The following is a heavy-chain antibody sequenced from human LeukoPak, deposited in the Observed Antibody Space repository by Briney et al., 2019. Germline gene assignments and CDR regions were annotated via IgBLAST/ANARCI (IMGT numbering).Heavy chain of an antibody. CDR3: ARDFYAPAAYDY. J-gene: IGHJ4*02. D-gene: IGHD2-2*01. V-gene: IGHV1-46*01. Sequence: GASVKVSCKASGYSFTSYYMHWVRQAPGQGLEWMGIINPSGGSTSYAQKFQGRVTMTRDTSTSTVYMELSSLRSEDTAVYYCARDFYAPAAYDYWGQGTLVTVSS. CDR1: GYSFTSYY. CDR2: INPSGGST.